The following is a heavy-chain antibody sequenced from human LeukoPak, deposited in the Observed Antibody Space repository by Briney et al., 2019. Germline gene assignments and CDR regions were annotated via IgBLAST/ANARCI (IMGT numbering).Heavy chain of an antibody. CDR1: GFTFSNYA. D-gene: IGHD6-19*01. CDR2: VSAGGGTT. V-gene: IGHV3-23*01. Sequence: GGSLRLSCAASGFTFSNYAMTWVRQAPGKGLDWVSVVSAGGGTTYYADSVKGRFTISRDNSKNTLYLQMNSLRAEDTAVYYCAKGYTVAGTNYFDYWGQGTLVTVSS. J-gene: IGHJ4*02. CDR3: AKGYTVAGTNYFDY.